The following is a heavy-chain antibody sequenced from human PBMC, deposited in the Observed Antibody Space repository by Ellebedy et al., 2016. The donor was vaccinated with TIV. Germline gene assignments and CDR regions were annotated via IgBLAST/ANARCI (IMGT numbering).Heavy chain of an antibody. V-gene: IGHV1-69*13. CDR1: GYTFTSYG. D-gene: IGHD2-15*01. CDR2: IIPIFGTA. Sequence: SVKVSCXASGYTFTSYGISWVRQAPGQGLEWMGGIIPIFGTANYAQKFQGRVTITADESTSTAYMELSSLRSEDTAVYYCARGIVVVGGHYFDYWGQGTLVTVSS. CDR3: ARGIVVVGGHYFDY. J-gene: IGHJ4*02.